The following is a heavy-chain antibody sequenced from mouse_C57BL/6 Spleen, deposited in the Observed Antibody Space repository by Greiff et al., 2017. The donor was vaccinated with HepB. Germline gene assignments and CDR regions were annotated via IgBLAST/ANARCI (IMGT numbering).Heavy chain of an antibody. D-gene: IGHD3-2*02. Sequence: QVQLQQSGAELVKPGASVKLSCKASGYTFTSYWMHWVKQRPGQGLEWIGMIHPNSGSTNYNEKFKSKATLTVDKSSSTAYMQLSSLTSEDSAVYDCAREGVFRPFDYWGQGTTLTVSA. V-gene: IGHV1-64*01. CDR3: AREGVFRPFDY. CDR1: GYTFTSYW. J-gene: IGHJ2*01. CDR2: IHPNSGST.